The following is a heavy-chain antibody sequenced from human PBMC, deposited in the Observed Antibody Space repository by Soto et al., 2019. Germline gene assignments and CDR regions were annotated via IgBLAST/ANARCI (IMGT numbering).Heavy chain of an antibody. Sequence: QVQLVQSGAEVKKPGASVKVSCKASGYTFTSYYMHWVRQAPGQGLEWMGIINPSGGSTSYAQKFQGRVTMTRDTSQSTGYLELSSLRSEDTAGDYCAPSPYSRCFEYWGQGTLVTVSS. J-gene: IGHJ4*02. D-gene: IGHD6-13*01. V-gene: IGHV1-46*01. CDR2: INPSGGST. CDR3: APSPYSRCFEY. CDR1: GYTFTSYY.